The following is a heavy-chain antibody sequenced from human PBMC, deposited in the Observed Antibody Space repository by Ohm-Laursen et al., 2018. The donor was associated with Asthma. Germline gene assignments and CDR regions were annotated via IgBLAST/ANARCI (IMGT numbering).Heavy chain of an antibody. CDR3: ARAIVVVIAEYNWFDP. CDR2: INPSDSNT. CDR1: GGTFSSYA. V-gene: IGHV1-69*11. J-gene: IGHJ5*02. D-gene: IGHD2-21*01. Sequence: SVKVSCKASGGTFSSYAISWVRQAPGQGLEWMGRINPSDSNTINAQKFQGRVTITADESTSTAYMELSSLRSEDTAVYYCARAIVVVIAEYNWFDPWGQGALVTVSS.